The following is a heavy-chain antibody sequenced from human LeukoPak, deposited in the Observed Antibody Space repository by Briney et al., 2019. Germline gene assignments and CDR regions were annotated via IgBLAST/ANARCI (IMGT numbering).Heavy chain of an antibody. CDR3: ARDTTSTSLYCSSTSCQLDY. CDR1: GFTFSSYS. J-gene: IGHJ4*02. CDR2: ISSSSSYI. V-gene: IGHV3-21*01. Sequence: GGSLRLSCAASGFTFSSYSMNWVRQAPGKGLEWVSSISSSSSYIYYADSVKGRFTISRDNAKNSLYLQMNSLRAEGTAVYYCARDTTSTSLYCSSTSCQLDYWGQGTLVTVSS. D-gene: IGHD2-2*01.